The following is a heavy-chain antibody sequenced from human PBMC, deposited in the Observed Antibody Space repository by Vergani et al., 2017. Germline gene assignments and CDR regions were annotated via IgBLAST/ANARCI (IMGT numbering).Heavy chain of an antibody. V-gene: IGHV4-34*01. CDR2: VNHGGST. J-gene: IGHJ4*02. CDR3: ACIARAPTRRNPPPDY. Sequence: QVQLQEWGAGLLKTSETLSLTCGVSGGSFSDYYWSWIRQAPGMGLEWIGEVNHGGSTNYNPSLKSRVSISVDTSRNQFCLQLTSVTAADSTLYFCACIARAPTRRNPPPDYWGQGILVTVSS. D-gene: IGHD2-8*01. CDR1: GGSFSDYY.